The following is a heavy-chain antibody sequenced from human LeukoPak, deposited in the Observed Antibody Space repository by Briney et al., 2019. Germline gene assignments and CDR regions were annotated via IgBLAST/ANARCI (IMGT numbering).Heavy chain of an antibody. CDR2: IWYDGSNK. CDR1: GFTFSSYG. CDR3: ARDTNYLSGGVLGY. D-gene: IGHD5-24*01. V-gene: IGHV3-33*01. J-gene: IGHJ4*02. Sequence: RGSLRLSCAASGFTFSSYGMHWVRQAPGKGLEWVAVIWYDGSNKYYADSVKGRFTISRDNSKNTLYLQMNSLRAEDTAVYYCARDTNYLSGGVLGYWGQGTLVTVSS.